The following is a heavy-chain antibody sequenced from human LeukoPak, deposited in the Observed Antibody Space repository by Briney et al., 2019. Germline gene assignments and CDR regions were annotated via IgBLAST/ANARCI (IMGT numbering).Heavy chain of an antibody. V-gene: IGHV1-69*05. J-gene: IGHJ4*02. CDR1: GGTFSSYA. CDR2: IIPIFGTA. D-gene: IGHD1-14*01. CDR3: ARDRDHLGSFFDY. Sequence: ASVKVSCKASGGTFSSYAISWVRQAPGQGLEWMGGIIPIFGTANYAQKFQGRVTITTDESTSTAYMELSSLKSEDTAGYYCARDRDHLGSFFDYWGQGTLVTVSS.